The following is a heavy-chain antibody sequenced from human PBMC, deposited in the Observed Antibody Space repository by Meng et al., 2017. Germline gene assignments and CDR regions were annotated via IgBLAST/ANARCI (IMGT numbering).Heavy chain of an antibody. CDR3: ARDRSSSGFDY. V-gene: IGHV3-74*01. D-gene: IGHD6-19*01. J-gene: IGHJ4*02. Sequence: VLLVESGGVLVQLGGSLGRSCAASGFTFSSYWMHWVRQAPGKGLVWVSRINSDGSSTSYADSVKGRFTISRDNAKNTLYLQMNSLRAEDTAVYYCARDRSSSGFDYWGQGTLVTVSS. CDR1: GFTFSSYW. CDR2: INSDGSST.